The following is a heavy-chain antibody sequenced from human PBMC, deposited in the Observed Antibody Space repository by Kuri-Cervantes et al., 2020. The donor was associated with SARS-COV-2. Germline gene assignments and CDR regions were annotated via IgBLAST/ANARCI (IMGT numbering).Heavy chain of an antibody. V-gene: IGHV4-59*08. CDR3: ARHFYGGNAIFQY. D-gene: IGHD4-23*01. Sequence: SETLSLTCTVSGGSISSHYWSWIRQPPGKGLEWIGYVYDSGSANYNPSLKSRVTISVDTSKNQFSLKLSSVTAADTAVYYCARHFYGGNAIFQYWGQGTLVTVSS. CDR2: VYDSGSA. CDR1: GGSISSHY. J-gene: IGHJ4*02.